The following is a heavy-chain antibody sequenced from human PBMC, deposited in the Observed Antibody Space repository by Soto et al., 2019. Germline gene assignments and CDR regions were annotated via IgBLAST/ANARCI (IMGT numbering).Heavy chain of an antibody. CDR1: GGAVSSGSYY. CDR2: FYYTGST. Sequence: SETLSLTCTVSGGAVSSGSYYWSWIRQSPGKGLEWNGYFYYTGSTNYNPSLKSRVTISADTSKNQFSLKLRTVTAADTAVYYCAREGNRYSYGFDSWGRGILVTVSS. D-gene: IGHD5-18*01. CDR3: AREGNRYSYGFDS. J-gene: IGHJ4*02. V-gene: IGHV4-61*01.